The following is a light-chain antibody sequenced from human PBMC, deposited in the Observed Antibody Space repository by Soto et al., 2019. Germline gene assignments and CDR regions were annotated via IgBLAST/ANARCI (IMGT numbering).Light chain of an antibody. CDR3: QEYGSSPGFT. J-gene: IGKJ3*01. Sequence: EIVLTQSPGTLSLSPGERATLSCRASQSVSSSYLAWYQQKPGQAPRLLIYGASSRATGIPDRFSGSGSGTDFTLTISGLETEDCAVYYCQEYGSSPGFTFGPGTKVDIK. CDR1: QSVSSSY. CDR2: GAS. V-gene: IGKV3-20*01.